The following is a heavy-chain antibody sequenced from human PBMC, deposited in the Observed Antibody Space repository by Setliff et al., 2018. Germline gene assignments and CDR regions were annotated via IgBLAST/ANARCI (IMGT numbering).Heavy chain of an antibody. CDR3: VRPGGTTVVARHFDY. CDR1: DDSFPSGRYY. J-gene: IGHJ4*01. D-gene: IGHD2-15*01. CDR2: ISYSGTP. Sequence: PSETLSLTCTVSDDSFPSGRYYWGWIRQARGSGLEWIGSISYSGTPYYNASVESRVTISIDTSRNQFSLELRSVTVADTATYYCVRPGGTTVVARHFDYWGSGILVTVSS. V-gene: IGHV4-39*01.